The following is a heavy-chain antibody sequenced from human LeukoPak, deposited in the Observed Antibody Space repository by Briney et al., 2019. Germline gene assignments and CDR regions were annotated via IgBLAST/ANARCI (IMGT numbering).Heavy chain of an antibody. J-gene: IGHJ4*02. CDR3: ARDPGPYSCSLYYLYC. D-gene: IGHD2-15*01. Sequence: GASVKVSFKSSGYTFTTYGITWVRQTPGQGLEWMGWISTYNGNTNYAQSLQGRVTMTTDTSTSTAYMELRSLRSDDTAVYYCARDPGPYSCSLYYLYCWGQGTLVTVSS. CDR2: ISTYNGNT. CDR1: GYTFTTYG. V-gene: IGHV1-18*01.